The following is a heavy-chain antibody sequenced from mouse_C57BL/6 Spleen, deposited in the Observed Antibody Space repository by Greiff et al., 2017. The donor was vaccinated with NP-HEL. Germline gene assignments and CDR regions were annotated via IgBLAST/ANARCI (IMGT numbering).Heavy chain of an antibody. CDR2: IRLKSDNYAT. CDR1: GFTFSNYW. Sequence: DVQLQESGGGLVQPGGSMKLSCVASGFTFSNYWMNWVRQSPEKGLEWVAQIRLKSDNYATHYAESVKGRFTISRDDSKSSVYLQMNNLRAEDTVIYYCTEGGSNYPYYAMDYWGQGTSVTVSS. J-gene: IGHJ4*01. V-gene: IGHV6-3*01. CDR3: TEGGSNYPYYAMDY. D-gene: IGHD2-5*01.